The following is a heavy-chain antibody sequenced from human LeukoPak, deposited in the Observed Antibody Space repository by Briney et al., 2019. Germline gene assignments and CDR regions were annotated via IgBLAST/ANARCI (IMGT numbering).Heavy chain of an antibody. CDR1: GGTFSSYA. CDR3: ASSLGSGSYYHFDY. CDR2: IIPILGIA. Sequence: SVKVSCKASGGTFSSYAISWVRQAPGQGLEWMGRIIPILGIANYARKFQGRVAITADKSTSTAYMELSSLRSEDTAVYYCASSLGSGSYYHFDYWGQGTLVTVSS. V-gene: IGHV1-69*04. J-gene: IGHJ4*02. D-gene: IGHD3-10*01.